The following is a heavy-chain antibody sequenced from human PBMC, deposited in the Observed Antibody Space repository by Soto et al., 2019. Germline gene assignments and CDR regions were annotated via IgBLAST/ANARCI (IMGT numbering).Heavy chain of an antibody. Sequence: EVQLVESGGGLVKPGGSLRLSCAASGFTFGHYSMNWVRQVPGEGLEWVSSISSSGGFIYYADSVKGRFTISRDNAVNSLFLQMNSVGAEDTAVYYCARCPTGVDYARGLYQPIDYWGQGTLVTVSS. D-gene: IGHD6-19*01. J-gene: IGHJ4*02. CDR1: GFTFGHYS. CDR2: ISSSGGFI. V-gene: IGHV3-21*02. CDR3: ARCPTGVDYARGLYQPIDY.